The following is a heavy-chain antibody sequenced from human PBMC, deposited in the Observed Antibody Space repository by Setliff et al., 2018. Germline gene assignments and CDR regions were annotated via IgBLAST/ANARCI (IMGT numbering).Heavy chain of an antibody. CDR2: ISSDGGST. J-gene: IGHJ4*02. CDR3: ARDDYNYGYNS. V-gene: IGHV3-64*01. D-gene: IGHD5-18*01. CDR1: GFTFSSYT. Sequence: PGESLKISCAASGFTFSSYTMHWVRQAPGKGLEYVSGISSDGGSTYYANSVKDRFTISRDNSKNTLWLQMGSLRAEDMAVYYCARDDYNYGYNSWGQGTLVTVSS.